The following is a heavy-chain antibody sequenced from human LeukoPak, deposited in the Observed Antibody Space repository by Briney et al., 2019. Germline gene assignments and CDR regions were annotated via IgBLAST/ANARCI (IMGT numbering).Heavy chain of an antibody. J-gene: IGHJ4*02. V-gene: IGHV4-4*02. CDR1: GGSISSNNW. D-gene: IGHD5-12*01. CDR2: IHHSGST. Sequence: SGTLSLTCVVSGGSISSNNWWTWVRQPPGKGLEWIGEIHHSGSTNYSPSLKSRVTISIDKSKSQFSLNLRSVTAADTAVYYCAQFVDAYDSPDYWGQGTLVTVSP. CDR3: AQFVDAYDSPDY.